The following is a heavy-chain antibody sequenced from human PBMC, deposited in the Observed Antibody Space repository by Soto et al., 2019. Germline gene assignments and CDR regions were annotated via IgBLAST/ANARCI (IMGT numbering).Heavy chain of an antibody. CDR2: INWNSGSI. V-gene: IGHV3-9*01. Sequence: EVQLVESGGGLVQPGRALRLSCAASGFTFDDYAMHWVRQVPGKVLEWVLGINWNSGSIGYADSVKGRFAITGDNAKNSLHLQMNSLRAENTAFYYCVKDECINWYSGHFRHWGQGTLVTVSS. CDR3: VKDECINWYSGHFRH. J-gene: IGHJ1*01. D-gene: IGHD6-13*01. CDR1: GFTFDDYA.